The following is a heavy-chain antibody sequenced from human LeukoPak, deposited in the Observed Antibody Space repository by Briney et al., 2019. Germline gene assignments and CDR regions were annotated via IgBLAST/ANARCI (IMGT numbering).Heavy chain of an antibody. D-gene: IGHD5-18*01. J-gene: IGHJ4*02. CDR3: ARGRGYSYGLSPYYFDH. V-gene: IGHV4-34*01. Sequence: SETLSLTCAVDGGSLSGYYWSWIRQPPGKVLEWIGEINHSGSTNYNPSLKSRVTISLDTSKNQFSLKMSSVTAADTAVYYCARGRGYSYGLSPYYFDHWGQGTLVTVSS. CDR2: INHSGST. CDR1: GGSLSGYY.